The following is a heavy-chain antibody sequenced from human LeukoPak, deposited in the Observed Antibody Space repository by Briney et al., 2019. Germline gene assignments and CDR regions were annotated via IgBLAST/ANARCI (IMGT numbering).Heavy chain of an antibody. CDR3: ARDPRGSYSDY. D-gene: IGHD3-10*01. V-gene: IGHV3-15*01. J-gene: IGHJ4*02. Sequence: GGSLRLSCAASGFTFSNAWMSWVRQAPGKGLAWVGRIKSKTDGGTTDYAAPVKGRFTISRDDSKNTLYLQMKSLRAEDTAIYYCARDPRGSYSDYWGQGTLVTVSS. CDR1: GFTFSNAW. CDR2: IKSKTDGGTT.